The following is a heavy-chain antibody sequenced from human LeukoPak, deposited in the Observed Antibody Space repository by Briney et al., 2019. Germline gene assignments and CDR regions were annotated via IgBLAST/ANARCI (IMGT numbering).Heavy chain of an antibody. Sequence: ASVKVSCKASGGTFSSYAISWVRQAPGQGLEWMGRIIPILGIANYAQKFQGRVTITADKSTSTAYMELSSLRSEDTAVYYCAREKEQQLVQGDWFDPWGQGTLVTVSS. CDR3: AREKEQQLVQGDWFDP. V-gene: IGHV1-69*04. D-gene: IGHD6-13*01. J-gene: IGHJ5*02. CDR2: IIPILGIA. CDR1: GGTFSSYA.